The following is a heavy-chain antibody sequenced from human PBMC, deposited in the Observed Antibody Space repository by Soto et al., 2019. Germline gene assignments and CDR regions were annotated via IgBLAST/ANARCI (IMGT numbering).Heavy chain of an antibody. V-gene: IGHV4-39*01. J-gene: IGHJ4*02. CDR2: IYYSGST. CDR1: GGSISSSSYY. D-gene: IGHD3-10*01. Sequence: PSETLSLTCTVSGGSISSSSYYWGWIRQPPGKGLEWIGSIYYSGSTYYNPSLKSRVTISVDTSKNQFSLKLSSVTAADTAVYYCARHDEGSGILFDYWGQGTLVTVSS. CDR3: ARHDEGSGILFDY.